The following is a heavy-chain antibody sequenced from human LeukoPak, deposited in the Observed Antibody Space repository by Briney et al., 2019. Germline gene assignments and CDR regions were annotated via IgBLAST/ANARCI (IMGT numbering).Heavy chain of an antibody. Sequence: SETLSLTCTVSNGSISSDTYFWSWIRQPAGKGLEWIGRMSSSGISTYSPSLKSRVTISIDTSRNQFSMNLNSVTAADTAMYYCARAVLATKSEHWFDSWGQGTLVTVSS. CDR3: ARAVLATKSEHWFDS. J-gene: IGHJ5*01. D-gene: IGHD2-8*01. CDR1: NGSISSDTYF. V-gene: IGHV4-61*02. CDR2: MSSSGIS.